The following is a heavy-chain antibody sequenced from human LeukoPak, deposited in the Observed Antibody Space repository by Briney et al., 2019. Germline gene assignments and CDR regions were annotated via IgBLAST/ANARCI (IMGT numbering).Heavy chain of an antibody. Sequence: GGSLRLSCAASGFTFDDYAMHWVRQAPGKGLEWVSGISWNSGSIGYADSVKGRFTISRDNAKNSLYLQMNSLRAEDTALYYCAKDSADGYYFDYWGQGTLVTVSS. CDR1: GFTFDDYA. D-gene: IGHD5-24*01. CDR3: AKDSADGYYFDY. V-gene: IGHV3-9*01. CDR2: ISWNSGSI. J-gene: IGHJ4*02.